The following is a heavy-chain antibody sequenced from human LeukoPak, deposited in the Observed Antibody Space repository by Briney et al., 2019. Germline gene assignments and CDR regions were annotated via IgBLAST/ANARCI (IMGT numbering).Heavy chain of an antibody. CDR2: IYTSGST. D-gene: IGHD2-8*02. CDR1: GGSISSYY. Sequence: PSETLSLTCTVSGGSISSYYWSWIRQPAGKGLEWIGRIYTSGSTNYNPSLKSRVTMSVDTSKNQFSLKLSSVTAADTAVYYCAREPFGSVVHDAFDIWGQGTMVTVSS. V-gene: IGHV4-4*07. CDR3: AREPFGSVVHDAFDI. J-gene: IGHJ3*02.